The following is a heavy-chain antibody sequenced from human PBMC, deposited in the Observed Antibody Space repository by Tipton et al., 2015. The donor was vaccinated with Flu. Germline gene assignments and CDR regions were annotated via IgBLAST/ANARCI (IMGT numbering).Heavy chain of an antibody. D-gene: IGHD3-22*01. J-gene: IGHJ4*02. CDR3: AKEVDTVIVAVTVYLDY. CDR1: GFNFRNYP. CDR2: ISGGRGGTT. V-gene: IGHV3-23*01. Sequence: SLRLSCTTSGFNFRNYPMGWVRQAPGKGLEWVSLISGGRGGTTYYADSVKGRFTISRDNPKNTLYLQMSSLRVEDTAVYYCAKEVDTVIVAVTVYLDYWGQGIPVTVSS.